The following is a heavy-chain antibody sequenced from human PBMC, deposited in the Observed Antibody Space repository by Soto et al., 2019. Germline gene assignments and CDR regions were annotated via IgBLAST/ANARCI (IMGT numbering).Heavy chain of an antibody. CDR3: ARHGALISPFQH. CDR1: GVSFSSYY. CDR2: IHYSGIT. Sequence: SETLSLTCTVSGVSFSSYYWSWIRQPPGKGLEWIGYIHYSGITSYNPSLKSRVTISVDTSKNQFSLNLSSVTAADTAVYYCARHGALISPFQHWGQGTLVTVSS. D-gene: IGHD3-16*01. J-gene: IGHJ1*01. V-gene: IGHV4-59*08.